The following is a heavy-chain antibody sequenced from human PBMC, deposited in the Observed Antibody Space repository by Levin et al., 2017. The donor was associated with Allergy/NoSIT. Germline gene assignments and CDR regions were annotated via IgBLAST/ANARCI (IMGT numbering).Heavy chain of an antibody. J-gene: IGHJ6*02. D-gene: IGHD3-22*01. CDR2: INPDGSST. V-gene: IGHV3-74*01. CDR3: VRDSYDKNYYYGMDV. Sequence: GGSLRLSCAASGFTFSDYWMHWVRQAPGKGLVWVSRINPDGSSTTYADSVKGRFTISRDNAKNTLYLQMNSLRTEDTAVYYCVRDSYDKNYYYGMDVWGQGTTVTVSS. CDR1: GFTFSDYW.